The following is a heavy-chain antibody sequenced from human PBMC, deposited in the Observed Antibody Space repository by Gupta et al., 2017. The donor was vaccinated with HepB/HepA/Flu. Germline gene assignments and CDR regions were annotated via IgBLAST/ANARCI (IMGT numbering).Heavy chain of an antibody. J-gene: IGHJ2*01. V-gene: IGHV3-72*01. CDR2: IRNKDNSYTT. Sequence: EVQLVESGGYLVQPGGSLRLSCAASRFPFRDHYMDWVRQAPGKGLNWVGRIRNKDNSYTTEYAASVKGRFTISRDDANNSLYRQMNRMETEATAVYYCARVHGSSGPSSYFDFGGRGTLVAVSS. CDR3: ARVHGSSGPSSYFDF. D-gene: IGHD6-19*01. CDR1: RFPFRDHY.